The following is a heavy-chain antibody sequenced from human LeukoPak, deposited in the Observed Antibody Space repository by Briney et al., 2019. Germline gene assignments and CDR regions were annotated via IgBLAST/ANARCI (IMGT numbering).Heavy chain of an antibody. CDR1: GFTFSSYG. J-gene: IGHJ4*02. V-gene: IGHV3-33*01. Sequence: GRSLRLSCAASGFTFSSYGMHWVRQAPGKGLEWVAVIWYDGSNKYYADSVKGRFTISRDNSKNTLYLQMNSLRAEDTAVYYCATKRGYNYGLDYWGQGTLVTVSS. D-gene: IGHD5-18*01. CDR3: ATKRGYNYGLDY. CDR2: IWYDGSNK.